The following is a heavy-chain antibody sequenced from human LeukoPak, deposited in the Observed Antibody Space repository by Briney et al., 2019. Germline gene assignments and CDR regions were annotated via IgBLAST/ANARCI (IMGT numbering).Heavy chain of an antibody. CDR1: GGSISSSNYY. CDR3: AGQVKRGAGSSSTDN. J-gene: IGHJ4*02. CDR2: IYYSGST. Sequence: SETLSLTCTVSGGSISSSNYYWGWIRQPPGKGLEWIGSIYYSGSTYYSPSLKSPVTISVDTSKNQFALKLRSVTAADTAVYYCAGQVKRGAGSSSTDNSGQGTL. D-gene: IGHD5/OR15-5a*01. V-gene: IGHV4-39*06.